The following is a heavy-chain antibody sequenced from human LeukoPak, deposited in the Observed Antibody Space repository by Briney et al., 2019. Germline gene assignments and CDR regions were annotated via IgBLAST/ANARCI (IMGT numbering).Heavy chain of an antibody. CDR1: GGSISSYY. Sequence: SETLSLTCTVSGGSISSYYWSWIRQPAGKGLEWIGRIYTSGSTNYNPSLKSRVTMSVDTSKNQFSLKLSSVIAADTAVYYCARGRYDSSGYYLPPDYWGQGTLVTVSS. CDR3: ARGRYDSSGYYLPPDY. V-gene: IGHV4-4*07. CDR2: IYTSGST. D-gene: IGHD3-22*01. J-gene: IGHJ4*02.